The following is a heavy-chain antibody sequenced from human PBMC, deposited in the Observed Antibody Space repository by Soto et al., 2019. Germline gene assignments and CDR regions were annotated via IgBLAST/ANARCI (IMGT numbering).Heavy chain of an antibody. J-gene: IGHJ3*02. CDR2: IIPFFGTA. CDR3: ASTTVTTRGDAFDI. CDR1: GGTFSSYA. Sequence: QVQLVQSGAEVKKPGSSVNVSCKASGGTFSSYAISWVRQAPGQGLEWMGGIIPFFGTANYAQKFQGRVAITADESTSTAYMELSSLGSEDTAVYHCASTTVTTRGDAFDIWGQGTMVPVSS. D-gene: IGHD4-17*01. V-gene: IGHV1-69*01.